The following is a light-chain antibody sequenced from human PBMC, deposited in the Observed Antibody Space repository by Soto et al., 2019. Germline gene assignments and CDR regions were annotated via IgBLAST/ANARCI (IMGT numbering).Light chain of an antibody. CDR1: QRITTY. Sequence: IHMTQSPSSLSAAVGDRITVTCRASQRITTYVNWYQLNPGEAPKLLISTSGTLQRGVPSRFSGSGSWTDFTLTITRLQPADFATYFCKQTYSTPYTFGPGTKLEIK. CDR3: KQTYSTPYT. CDR2: TSG. V-gene: IGKV1-39*01. J-gene: IGKJ2*01.